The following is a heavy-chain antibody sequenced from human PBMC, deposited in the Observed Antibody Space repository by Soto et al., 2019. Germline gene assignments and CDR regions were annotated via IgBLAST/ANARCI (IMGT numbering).Heavy chain of an antibody. Sequence: QVQLVQSGAEVKKPGASVKVSCKASGYTFTSYDINWVRQATGQGLEWMGWMNPNSGNTGYAQKFQGRVTMTRNTSISKAYMELSSLRSEDTAVYYCARDHTIFGVVITNWFDPWGQGTLVTVSS. CDR1: GYTFTSYD. CDR2: MNPNSGNT. J-gene: IGHJ5*02. CDR3: ARDHTIFGVVITNWFDP. D-gene: IGHD3-3*01. V-gene: IGHV1-8*01.